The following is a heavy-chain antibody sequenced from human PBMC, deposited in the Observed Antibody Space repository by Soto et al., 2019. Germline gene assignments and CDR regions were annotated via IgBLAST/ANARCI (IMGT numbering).Heavy chain of an antibody. D-gene: IGHD2-8*01. J-gene: IGHJ6*02. CDR3: ARRTWGMDV. Sequence: SETLSLTCAVSSGSIGTTNWWSWVRQTPGKGLEWIGEIFHSGNTYYTPSLASRATISVDTSKNQFSLNLRSLTAADTAVYYCARRTWGMDVWGQGTTVTVSS. CDR1: SGSIGTTNW. CDR2: IFHSGNT. V-gene: IGHV4-4*02.